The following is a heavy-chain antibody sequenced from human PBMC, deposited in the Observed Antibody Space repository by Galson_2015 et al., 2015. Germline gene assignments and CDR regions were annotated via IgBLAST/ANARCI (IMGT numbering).Heavy chain of an antibody. V-gene: IGHV3-23*01. J-gene: IGHJ4*02. CDR1: GFAFNTYA. CDR3: AKDFRTDDYGAGTFFDN. CDR2: ITGSSSEI. D-gene: IGHD3-10*01. Sequence: SLRISCAASGFAFNTYAMTWVRQAPGKGLEWVSTITGSSSEIYYRDSVRGRFTISRDNSRTTLYLQMNSLRAEDTAVYYCAKDFRTDDYGAGTFFDNWGQGSLVAVSS.